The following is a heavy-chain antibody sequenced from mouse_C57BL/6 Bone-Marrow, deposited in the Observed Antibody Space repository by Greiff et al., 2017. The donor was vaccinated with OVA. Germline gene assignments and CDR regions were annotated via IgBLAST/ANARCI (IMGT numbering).Heavy chain of an antibody. CDR2: ISYSGST. Sequence: EVMLVESGPGMVKPSQSLSLTCTVTGYSITSGYDWHWIRHFPGNKLEWMGYISYSGSTNYNPSLKSRISITHDTSKNHFFLKLNSVTTEDTATYYCARGGYYGNFDYWGQGTTLTVSS. J-gene: IGHJ2*01. CDR3: ARGGYYGNFDY. D-gene: IGHD2-1*01. CDR1: GYSITSGYD. V-gene: IGHV3-1*01.